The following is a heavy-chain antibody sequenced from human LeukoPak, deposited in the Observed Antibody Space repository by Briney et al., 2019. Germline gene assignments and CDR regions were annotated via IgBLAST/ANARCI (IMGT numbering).Heavy chain of an antibody. CDR2: IYYSGST. J-gene: IGHJ5*02. CDR1: GGSFSGYY. V-gene: IGHV4-59*01. CDR3: ARDSRYSSGWFDP. D-gene: IGHD6-19*01. Sequence: SETLSLTCAVYGGSFSGYYWSWIRQPPGKGLEWIGYIYYSGSTNYNPSLKSRVTISVDTSKNQFSLKLSSVTAADTAVYYCARDSRYSSGWFDPWGQGTLVTVSS.